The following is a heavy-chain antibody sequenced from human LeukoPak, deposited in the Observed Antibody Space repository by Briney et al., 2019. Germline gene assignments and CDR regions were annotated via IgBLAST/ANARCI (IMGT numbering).Heavy chain of an antibody. V-gene: IGHV1-46*01. CDR3: ASAPGYCSGGSCYTHYYYYGMDV. J-gene: IGHJ6*02. D-gene: IGHD2-15*01. CDR1: GYTFTGYY. CDR2: INPSGGST. Sequence: ASVKVSCKASGYTFTGYYMHWVRQAPGQGLEWMGIINPSGGSTSYAQKFQGRVTMTRDTSTSTVYMELSSLRSEDTAVYYCASAPGYCSGGSCYTHYYYYGMDVWGQGTTVTVSS.